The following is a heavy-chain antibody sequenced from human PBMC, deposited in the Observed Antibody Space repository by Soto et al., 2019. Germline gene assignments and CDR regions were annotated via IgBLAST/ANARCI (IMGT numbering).Heavy chain of an antibody. V-gene: IGHV1-69*13. CDR2: IIPFFGTT. Sequence: SVKVSCKASGGTFSSYPINWVRQAPGQGLEWMGGIIPFFGTTHSAQKFQGRLTITADESTSTTYMELSTLRSEDTAVYYCASRPVMEVAQYGNWFDPWGQGPLVTVSS. CDR1: GGTFSSYP. J-gene: IGHJ5*02. CDR3: ASRPVMEVAQYGNWFDP. D-gene: IGHD2-15*01.